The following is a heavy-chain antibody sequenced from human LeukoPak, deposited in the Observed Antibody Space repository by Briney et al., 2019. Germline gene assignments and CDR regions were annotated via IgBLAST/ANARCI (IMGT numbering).Heavy chain of an antibody. CDR1: GYTFTSYY. D-gene: IGHD3-22*01. Sequence: ASVKVSCKASGYTFTSYYMHWVRQAPGQGLEWMGIINPSGGSTSYAQKFQGRVTMTRDMSTSTVYMELSSLRSEDTAVYYCARDPITMIVVAPVNGSPGGPAGSYWGQGTLVTVSS. CDR3: ARDPITMIVVAPVNGSPGGPAGSY. CDR2: INPSGGST. V-gene: IGHV1-46*01. J-gene: IGHJ4*02.